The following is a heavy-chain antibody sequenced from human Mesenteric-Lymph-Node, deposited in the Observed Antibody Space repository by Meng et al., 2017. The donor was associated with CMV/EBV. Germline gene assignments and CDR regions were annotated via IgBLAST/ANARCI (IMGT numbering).Heavy chain of an antibody. CDR2: IYYSGST. V-gene: IGHV4-59*01. CDR3: ARDSYYDSSGYYNPFDY. CDR1: GGSISGYY. J-gene: IGHJ4*02. Sequence: LRLSCTVSGGSISGYYWSWIRQPSGKALEWIGFIYYSGSTDYNPSLKSRVTISIDTSKNQFSLKLTSVTAADTALYYCARDSYYDSSGYYNPFDYWGQGTLVTVSS. D-gene: IGHD3-22*01.